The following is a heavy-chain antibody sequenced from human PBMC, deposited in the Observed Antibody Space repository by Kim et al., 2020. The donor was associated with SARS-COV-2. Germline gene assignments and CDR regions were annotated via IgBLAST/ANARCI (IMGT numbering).Heavy chain of an antibody. CDR1: GFTFSWYW. CDR2: IKHDGSEN. D-gene: IGHD3-9*01. Sequence: GGSLRLSCVGSGFTFSWYWMSWVRQAPGKGLEWVANIKHDGSENHYVDSVKGRFTISRDNARNSLYLQMNSLRAEDTAVYYCARGGFCPNAVCPGTKILTGYCDWGQGTLVTVSS. J-gene: IGHJ4*02. CDR3: ARGGFCPNAVCPGTKILTGYCD. V-gene: IGHV3-7*01.